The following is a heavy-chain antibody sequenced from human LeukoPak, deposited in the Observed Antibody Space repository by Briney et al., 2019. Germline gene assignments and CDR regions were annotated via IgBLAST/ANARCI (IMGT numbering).Heavy chain of an antibody. V-gene: IGHV3-11*01. J-gene: IGHJ4*02. CDR2: ISRTGSTI. CDR1: GFTFSDYY. Sequence: GGSLRLSCAASGFTFSDYYMSWIRQAPGKGLEWASYISRTGSTIYYTDSVKGRFTISRDNTNNSLYLQMNSLRAEDTAVYYCARSPKQWLVPYYFDYWGQGTLVTVSS. CDR3: ARSPKQWLVPYYFDY. D-gene: IGHD6-19*01.